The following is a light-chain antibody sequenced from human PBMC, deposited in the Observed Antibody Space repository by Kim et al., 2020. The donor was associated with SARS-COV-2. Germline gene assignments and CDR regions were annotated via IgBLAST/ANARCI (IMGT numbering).Light chain of an antibody. CDR3: CSYAGSWV. Sequence: QSALTQSVSVSGSPGQSITISCTGTSGDVGNNNLVSWYQQYPGKAPKLMIYEVIKRPSGVSNRFSGSKSGNTASLTISGLQAEDEADYYCCSYAGSWVFGGGTQLTVL. CDR1: SGDVGNNNL. J-gene: IGLJ3*02. CDR2: EVI. V-gene: IGLV2-23*02.